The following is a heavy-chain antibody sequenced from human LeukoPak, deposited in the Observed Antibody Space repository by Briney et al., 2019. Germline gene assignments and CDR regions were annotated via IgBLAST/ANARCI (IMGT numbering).Heavy chain of an antibody. J-gene: IGHJ6*03. V-gene: IGHV4-34*01. CDR2: INHSGSS. CDR3: AWMTRCDIRSSRYFYYMVG. D-gene: IGHD3-9*01. CDR1: GGSFSGSY. Sequence: PWETLSLTCGVYGGSFSGSYWNWIRQSPGKGLEWIGEINHSGSSSSNPSLKGRVTMSVDTSKNQFSLKLISVTAADTAGHYCAWMTRCDIRSSRYFYYMVGWGEATNASVSS.